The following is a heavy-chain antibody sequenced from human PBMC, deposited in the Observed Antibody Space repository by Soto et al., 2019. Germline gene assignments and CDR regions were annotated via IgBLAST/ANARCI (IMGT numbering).Heavy chain of an antibody. CDR2: ISYDGSNK. J-gene: IGHJ5*02. Sequence: QVQLVESGGGVVQPGRSLRLSCAASGFTFSNYGMHWVRQAPGKGLEWVAVISYDGSNKHYADSVKGRFTISRDNAKNTLYLQLNGLRAEDTAIYYCAKGSSRRWYGGHDPWGQGTLVTVSS. D-gene: IGHD6-13*01. CDR1: GFTFSNYG. CDR3: AKGSSRRWYGGHDP. V-gene: IGHV3-30*18.